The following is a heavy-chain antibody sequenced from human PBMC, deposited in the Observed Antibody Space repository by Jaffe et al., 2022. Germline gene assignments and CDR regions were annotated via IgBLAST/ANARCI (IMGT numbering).Heavy chain of an antibody. Sequence: QVQLVQSGAEVKKPGSSVKVSCKASGGTFSSYTISWVRQAPGQGLEWMGRIIPILGIANYAQKFQGRVTITADKSTSTAYMELSSLRSEDTAVYYCARNSGQQWLARGYWYFDLWGRGTLVTVSS. V-gene: IGHV1-69*02. CDR3: ARNSGQQWLARGYWYFDL. J-gene: IGHJ2*01. CDR1: GGTFSSYT. CDR2: IIPILGIA. D-gene: IGHD6-19*01.